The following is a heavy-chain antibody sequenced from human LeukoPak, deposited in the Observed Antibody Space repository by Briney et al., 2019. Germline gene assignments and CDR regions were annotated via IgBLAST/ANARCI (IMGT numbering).Heavy chain of an antibody. Sequence: PGRSLRLSCAASGFTFSSNGMHWVRQAPGKGLEWVALIWYDGSKKYYADSVKGRFTISRDNAKNSLYLQMNSLRAEDTALYYCAKDSYYDSSGYTDYWGQGTLVTVSS. CDR3: AKDSYYDSSGYTDY. CDR1: GFTFSSNG. D-gene: IGHD3-22*01. CDR2: IWYDGSKK. V-gene: IGHV3-33*03. J-gene: IGHJ4*02.